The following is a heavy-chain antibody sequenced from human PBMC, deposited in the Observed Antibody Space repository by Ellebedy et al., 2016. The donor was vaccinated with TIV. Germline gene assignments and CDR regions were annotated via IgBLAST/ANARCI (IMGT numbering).Heavy chain of an antibody. J-gene: IGHJ6*02. CDR2: LTADGRST. CDR1: GFILSNSF. CDR3: ARDCIAVAGRYGMEV. V-gene: IGHV3-23*01. Sequence: GESLKISXAASGFILSNSFMSWIRQAPGKGLEWVSTLTADGRSTYFADSVKGRFTISRDNAKNSLYLQMNSLRDEDTAVYYCARDCIAVAGRYGMEVWGQGTTVTVSS. D-gene: IGHD6-19*01.